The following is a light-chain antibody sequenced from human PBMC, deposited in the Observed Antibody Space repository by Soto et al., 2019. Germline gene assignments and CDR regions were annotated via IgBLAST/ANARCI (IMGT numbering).Light chain of an antibody. J-gene: IGKJ4*01. Sequence: DIPMTQSPASLSASVGDRVTITCRASDNIGSNLNWYQHQLGRAPKLLIYAASSLQGGVPSRFSGSGSGTKFTLTISSLQTEDFATYYCQQSYRTLTFGGGTWVDI. CDR2: AAS. CDR1: DNIGSN. V-gene: IGKV1-39*01. CDR3: QQSYRTLT.